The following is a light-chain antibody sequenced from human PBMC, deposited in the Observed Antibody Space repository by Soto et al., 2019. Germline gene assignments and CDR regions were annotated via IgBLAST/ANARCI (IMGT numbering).Light chain of an antibody. Sequence: SALTQPASVSGSPGQSITISCTGTSSDIGSYNYISWYQQYPDKGPKLMIYGVTNRPSGVSNRFSGSKSGYTASLTISGLQAEDEADYYCCSYTTTTAYVFGTGTKVTVL. CDR1: SSDIGSYNY. CDR3: CSYTTTTAYV. CDR2: GVT. J-gene: IGLJ1*01. V-gene: IGLV2-14*03.